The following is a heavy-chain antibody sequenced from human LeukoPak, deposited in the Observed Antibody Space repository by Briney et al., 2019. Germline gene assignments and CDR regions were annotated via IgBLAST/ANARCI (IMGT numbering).Heavy chain of an antibody. D-gene: IGHD4-23*01. CDR1: GFTFSDYY. J-gene: IGHJ3*02. CDR2: ISSSGSTI. CDR3: SRAYGGNSIGHAFDI. Sequence: GGSLRLSCAASGFTFSDYYISWIRQAPGEGLEWVSYISSSGSTIYYADSVRGRFTISRDNAKNSLYLQMNSLRAENTGVYYCSRAYGGNSIGHAFDIWGQGTMVTVSS. V-gene: IGHV3-11*01.